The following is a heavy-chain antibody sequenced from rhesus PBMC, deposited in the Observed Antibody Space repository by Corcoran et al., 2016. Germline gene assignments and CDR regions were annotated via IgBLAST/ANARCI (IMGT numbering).Heavy chain of an antibody. CDR3: ARDTAGTIVAPHD. CDR2: IYVSSGST. CDR1: GGSISSGYG. J-gene: IGHJ4*01. D-gene: IGHD1-1*01. V-gene: IGHV4S7*01. Sequence: QVQLQESGPGLVKPSESLSLTCAVSGGSISSGYGWSWIRQPPGKGLEWIGHIYVSSGSTYYNPSLTSRVTISKDTSKNQCALRLSSVTAADTAVYYCARDTAGTIVAPHDWGQGVLVTVSS.